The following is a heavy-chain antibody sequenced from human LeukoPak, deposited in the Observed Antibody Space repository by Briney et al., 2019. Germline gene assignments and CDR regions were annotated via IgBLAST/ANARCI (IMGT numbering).Heavy chain of an antibody. J-gene: IGHJ6*04. CDR1: GYTFTGYY. D-gene: IGHD6-13*01. CDR3: ARDPSPGIAAAEALDV. Sequence: ASVKVSCKASGYTFTGYYMHWVRQAPGQGLEWMGWINPNSGGTNYAQKFQGWVTMTRDTSISTAYMELSRLRSDDTAVYYCARDPSPGIAAAEALDVWGKGTTVTVSS. CDR2: INPNSGGT. V-gene: IGHV1-2*04.